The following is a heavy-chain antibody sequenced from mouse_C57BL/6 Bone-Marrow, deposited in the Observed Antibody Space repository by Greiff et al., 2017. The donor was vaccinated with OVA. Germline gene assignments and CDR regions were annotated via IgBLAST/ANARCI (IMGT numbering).Heavy chain of an antibody. CDR1: GFSLTSYG. D-gene: IGHD2-4*01. CDR3: ARKRGDYDGAWFAY. J-gene: IGHJ3*01. Sequence: QVQLQQSGPGLVQPSQSLSITCTVSGFSLTSYGVHWVRQSPGKGLEWLGVIWSGGSTDYNAAFISRLSISKDNSKSQVFFKRNSLQADDTAIYYCARKRGDYDGAWFAYWGQGTLVTVSA. V-gene: IGHV2-2*01. CDR2: IWSGGST.